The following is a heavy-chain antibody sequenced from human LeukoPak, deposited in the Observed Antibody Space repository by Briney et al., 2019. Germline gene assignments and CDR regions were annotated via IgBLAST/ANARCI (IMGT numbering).Heavy chain of an antibody. CDR3: ARDLRPRGSGTYYCDY. CDR2: INPNSGGT. Sequence: GASVKVSCKASRYTFTDYYIHWVRQAPGQGLEWMGWINPNSGGTKYAEKFKGRVAMTRDTSITTAYMELSRLRSDDTAVYHCARDLRPRGSGTYYCDYWGQGTLVTVSA. CDR1: RYTFTDYY. V-gene: IGHV1-2*02. D-gene: IGHD3-10*01. J-gene: IGHJ4*02.